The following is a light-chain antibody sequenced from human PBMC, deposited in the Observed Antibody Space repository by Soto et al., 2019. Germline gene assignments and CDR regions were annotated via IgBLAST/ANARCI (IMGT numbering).Light chain of an antibody. CDR3: YSYAGGGVGK. Sequence: QSALTQPASVAGSPGQWITISCTGASSDVGSYNLVSWYQQHPGKAPKLIIYEDSQRPSGVSNRFSGSKSGNTASLTISGLQAEDEADYYCYSYAGGGVGKFGGGTKLTVL. J-gene: IGLJ2*01. V-gene: IGLV2-23*01. CDR1: SSDVGSYNL. CDR2: EDS.